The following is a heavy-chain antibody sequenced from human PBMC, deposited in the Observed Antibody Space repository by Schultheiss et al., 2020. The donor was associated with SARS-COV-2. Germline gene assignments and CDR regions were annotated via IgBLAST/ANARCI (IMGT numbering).Heavy chain of an antibody. J-gene: IGHJ4*02. V-gene: IGHV3-21*04. Sequence: GGSLRLSCAASGFTFSSYSMNWVRQAPGKGLEWVSSISSSSSYIYYADSVKGRFTISRDNSKNTLYLQMNSLRVEDTAIYYCAALRGPINFWGQGTLVTVSS. CDR2: ISSSSSYI. CDR3: AALRGPINF. D-gene: IGHD3-10*01. CDR1: GFTFSSYS.